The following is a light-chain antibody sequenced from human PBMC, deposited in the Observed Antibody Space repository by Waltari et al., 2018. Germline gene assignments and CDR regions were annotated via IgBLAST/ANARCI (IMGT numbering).Light chain of an antibody. CDR3: QAWDNFTVA. V-gene: IGLV3-1*01. CDR2: PDT. Sequence: SYELTQPPSASVSPGQTASISCSGVELGDKLACWDRQKPGQSPVLVLYPDTKRPSGIPGRFSGSNSGITATLAIRGTQPVDEADYYCQAWDNFTVAFGGGTKLSVL. J-gene: IGLJ2*01. CDR1: ELGDKL.